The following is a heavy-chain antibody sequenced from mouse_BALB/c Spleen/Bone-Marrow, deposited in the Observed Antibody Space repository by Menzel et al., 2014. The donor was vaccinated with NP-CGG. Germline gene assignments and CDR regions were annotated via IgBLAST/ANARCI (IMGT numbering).Heavy chain of an antibody. CDR3: TRDQGYGNYIYAIDY. Sequence: EVQLVESGGGLVKPGGSLKLSCAASGFTFSSYTMSWVRQTPEKRLEWVATISTGGSYTDYPASVKGRFTISRDNAKNTLYLQMSSLKSEDTAMYYCTRDQGYGNYIYAIDYWGQGTSVTVSS. J-gene: IGHJ4*01. D-gene: IGHD2-10*02. V-gene: IGHV5-6-4*01. CDR2: ISTGGSYT. CDR1: GFTFSSYT.